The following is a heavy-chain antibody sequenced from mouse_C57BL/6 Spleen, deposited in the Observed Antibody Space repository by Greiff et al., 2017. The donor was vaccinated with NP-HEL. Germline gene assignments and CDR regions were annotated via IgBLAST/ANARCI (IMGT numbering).Heavy chain of an antibody. CDR1: GYTFTDYY. V-gene: IGHV1-26*01. D-gene: IGHD2-12*01. CDR2: INPNNGGT. CDR3: ARVAPLRRGAMDY. J-gene: IGHJ4*01. Sequence: EVMLQQSGPELVKPGASVKISCKASGYTFTDYYMNWVKQSHGKSLEWIGDINPNNGGTSYNQKFKGKATLTVDKSSSTAYMELRSLTSEDSAVYYCARVAPLRRGAMDYWGQGTSVTVSS.